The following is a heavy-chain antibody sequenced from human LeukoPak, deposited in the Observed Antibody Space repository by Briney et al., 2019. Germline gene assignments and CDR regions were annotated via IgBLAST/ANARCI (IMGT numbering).Heavy chain of an antibody. CDR3: ARSTTPNENEYFEH. V-gene: IGHV1-2*02. J-gene: IGHJ1*01. CDR2: INPNSGVT. D-gene: IGHD2/OR15-2a*01. CDR1: GYTFTGYY. Sequence: ASVKVSCKASGYTFTGYYMHWVRQAPGQGLEWMGWINPNSGVTNYAQKFQGRVTMTRDTSISTAYMELSRLRSDDTAVYYCARSTTPNENEYFEHWGQGTLVTVSS.